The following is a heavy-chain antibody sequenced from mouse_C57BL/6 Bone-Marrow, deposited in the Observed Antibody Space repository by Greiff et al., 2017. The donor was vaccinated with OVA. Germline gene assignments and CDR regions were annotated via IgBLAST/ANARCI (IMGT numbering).Heavy chain of an antibody. CDR2: FYPGSGSI. Sequence: VQVVESGAELVKPGASVKLSCKASGYTFTEYTIHWVKQRSGQGLEWIGWFYPGSGSIKYNEKFKDKATLTADKSSSTVYMELSRLTSEDSAVYFCARHEEDYYGSSPYYFDYWGQGTTLTVSS. D-gene: IGHD1-1*01. J-gene: IGHJ2*01. V-gene: IGHV1-62-2*01. CDR1: GYTFTEYT. CDR3: ARHEEDYYGSSPYYFDY.